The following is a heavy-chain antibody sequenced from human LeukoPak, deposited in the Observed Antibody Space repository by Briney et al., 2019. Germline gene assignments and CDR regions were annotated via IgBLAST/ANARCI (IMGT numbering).Heavy chain of an antibody. CDR1: GGSISSSSYY. J-gene: IGHJ4*02. V-gene: IGHV4-39*01. CDR3: ARGYTCGY. Sequence: SETLSLTCTVSGGSISSSSYYWGWIRQPPGKGLEWIGNIYYSGSTYYNPSLKSRVTISVDTSKNQFSLKLSSVTAADTAVYYCARGYTCGYWGQGTLVIVSS. CDR2: IYYSGST. D-gene: IGHD5-18*01.